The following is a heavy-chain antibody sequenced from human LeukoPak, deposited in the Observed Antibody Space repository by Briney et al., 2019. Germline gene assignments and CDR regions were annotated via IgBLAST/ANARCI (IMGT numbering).Heavy chain of an antibody. Sequence: GGSLRLSCAASGFTVSSDYMSWVRQAPGKGLEGVSVIYSGGSTYYADSVKGRFTISRDNSKNTLYLQMNSLRAEDTAVYYCARVWCSSTSCYLGYFDYWGQGTLVTVSS. J-gene: IGHJ4*02. CDR2: IYSGGST. CDR1: GFTVSSDY. V-gene: IGHV3-66*01. D-gene: IGHD2-2*01. CDR3: ARVWCSSTSCYLGYFDY.